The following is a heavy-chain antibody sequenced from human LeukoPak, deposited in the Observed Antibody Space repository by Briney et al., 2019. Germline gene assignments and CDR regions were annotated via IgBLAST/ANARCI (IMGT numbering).Heavy chain of an antibody. Sequence: PGGSLRLSCAASGFTFTSYSMSWVRQAPGKGLEWVSVISANGGDTFYADSVKGRFTISRDNYKNTLYLQMNSLRAEDTAVYYCARGHRAFDIWGQGTMVTVSS. CDR2: ISANGGDT. CDR1: GFTFTSYS. J-gene: IGHJ3*02. V-gene: IGHV3-23*01. CDR3: ARGHRAFDI.